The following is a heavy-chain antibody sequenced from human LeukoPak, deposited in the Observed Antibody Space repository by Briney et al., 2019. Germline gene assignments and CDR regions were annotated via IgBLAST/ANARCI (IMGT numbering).Heavy chain of an antibody. J-gene: IGHJ4*02. D-gene: IGHD2-2*01. V-gene: IGHV2-5*01. CDR3: AHSFALVPAALQRFDY. Sequence: SGPPLVKPTQTLTLTCTFSGFSLTTSAVGVGWIRQAQGKALGWPAFIAWNDDKRYSPSLKSRLTTTKDTSKNQVVLTMTNMDPVDTATYYCAHSFALVPAALQRFDYWGQGTLVTVSS. CDR2: IAWNDDK. CDR1: GFSLTTSAVG.